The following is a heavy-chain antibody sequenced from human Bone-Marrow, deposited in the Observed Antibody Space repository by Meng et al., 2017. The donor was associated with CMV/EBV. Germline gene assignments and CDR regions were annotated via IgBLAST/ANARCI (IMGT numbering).Heavy chain of an antibody. V-gene: IGHV1-2*02. D-gene: IGHD3-3*01. Sequence: ASVKVSCKASGYTFTGYYMHWVRQAPGQGLEWMGWINPNSGGTNYAQKFQGRVTMTRDTSISTAYMELSRLRSDDTAVYYCARRRCITIFGVVPRGYFDYWGQGTLVAVSS. J-gene: IGHJ4*02. CDR3: ARRRCITIFGVVPRGYFDY. CDR2: INPNSGGT. CDR1: GYTFTGYY.